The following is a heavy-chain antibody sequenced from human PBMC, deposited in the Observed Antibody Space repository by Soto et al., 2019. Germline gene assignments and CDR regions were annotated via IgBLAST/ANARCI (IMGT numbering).Heavy chain of an antibody. CDR3: ASGSSHIVYYYGMDV. CDR2: IIPIFGTA. V-gene: IGHV1-69*12. CDR1: GGTFSSYA. J-gene: IGHJ6*02. Sequence: QVQLVQSGAEVKKPGSSVKVSCKASGGTFSSYAISWVRQAPGQGLEWMGGIIPIFGTANYAQKFQGRVTIXXDXSXXTAYMELSSLRSEDTAVYYCASGSSHIVYYYGMDVWGQGTTVTVSS. D-gene: IGHD2-15*01.